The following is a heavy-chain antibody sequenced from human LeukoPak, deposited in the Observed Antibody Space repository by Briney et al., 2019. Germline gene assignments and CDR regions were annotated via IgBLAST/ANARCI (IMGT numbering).Heavy chain of an antibody. V-gene: IGHV3-15*01. Sequence: GGSLRLSCAVYGITFSNAWMRWVRQAPGKGLEWVGRINTKSDGETTDHAAPVKGRFTISRDDSKDTLFLQMSSLRTEDTAMYYCSAGHYSNLWGQGSLVTVSS. CDR2: INTKSDGETT. J-gene: IGHJ5*02. CDR1: GITFSNAW. D-gene: IGHD2-2*01. CDR3: SAGHYSNL.